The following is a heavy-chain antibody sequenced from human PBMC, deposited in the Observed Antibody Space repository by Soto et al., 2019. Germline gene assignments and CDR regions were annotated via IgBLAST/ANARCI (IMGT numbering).Heavy chain of an antibody. Sequence: PRRLSCAASGFTFSSYGMHWSRQAPGKGLEWVAVISYDGSNKYYADSVKGRFTISRDNSKNTLYLQMNSLRAEDTAVYYCAKDLARSSSQNDAFDIWGQGTMVTVSS. J-gene: IGHJ3*02. CDR2: ISYDGSNK. CDR3: AKDLARSSSQNDAFDI. D-gene: IGHD6-13*01. V-gene: IGHV3-30*18. CDR1: GFTFSSYG.